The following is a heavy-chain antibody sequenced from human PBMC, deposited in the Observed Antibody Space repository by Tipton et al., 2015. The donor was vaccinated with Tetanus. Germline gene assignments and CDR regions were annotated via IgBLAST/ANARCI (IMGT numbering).Heavy chain of an antibody. D-gene: IGHD3-10*01. CDR1: GGSISGSSYY. CDR3: ASHYGSGSDDAFDI. V-gene: IGHV4-61*09. CDR2: IYTSGST. Sequence: TLSLTCTVSGGSISGSSYYWSWIRQPAGKGLEWIGHIYTSGSTNYNPSLKSRVTMSVDTSKNQFSLKLSSVTAADTAVYYWASHYGSGSDDAFDIWGQGTMVTVSS. J-gene: IGHJ3*02.